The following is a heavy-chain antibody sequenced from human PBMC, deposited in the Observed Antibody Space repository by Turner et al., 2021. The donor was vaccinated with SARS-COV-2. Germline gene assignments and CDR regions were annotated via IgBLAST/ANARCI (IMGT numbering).Heavy chain of an antibody. Sequence: EVQLVASGGGLVKPGGSLRLSCAASGITFSSYSMNWVRQAPGKGLEWVLSISSRISYIYYADSVKGRFTISRDNAKNSLYLQMNSLRAEDTAVYYCARGDDFWSGYYHYGMDVWGQGTTVTVSS. J-gene: IGHJ6*02. D-gene: IGHD3-3*01. CDR1: GITFSSYS. CDR3: ARGDDFWSGYYHYGMDV. V-gene: IGHV3-21*01. CDR2: ISSRISYI.